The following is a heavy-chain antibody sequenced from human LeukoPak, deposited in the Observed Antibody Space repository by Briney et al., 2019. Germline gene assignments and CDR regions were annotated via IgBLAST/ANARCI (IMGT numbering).Heavy chain of an antibody. CDR3: ATGAHVRVYDSNPYYGHY. CDR1: GYTFTSYY. V-gene: IGHV1-46*01. Sequence: AASVKVSCKASGYTFTSYYMYWVRQAPGQGLEWMGIINPNRGSTNYAQKFQGRVTMTRDMSTSTVYMELSSLRSEDTAVYYCATGAHVRVYDSNPYYGHYWGQGTLVTVSS. CDR2: INPNRGST. J-gene: IGHJ4*02. D-gene: IGHD3-22*01.